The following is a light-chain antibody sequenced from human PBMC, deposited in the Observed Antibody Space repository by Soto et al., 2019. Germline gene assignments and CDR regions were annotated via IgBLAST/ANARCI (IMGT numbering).Light chain of an antibody. V-gene: IGKV3-11*01. CDR1: QSVSTY. CDR3: QQRTNWPPGYS. J-gene: IGKJ2*03. CDR2: DAS. Sequence: EIVLTQSPVTLYLSPGERVTLSCRASQSVSTYLAWYQQKPGQAPRLLIYDASNRATGIPARFSGSGSGTDFTLTITSLEPEAFAVYYCQQRTNWPPGYSFGQGTNLEIK.